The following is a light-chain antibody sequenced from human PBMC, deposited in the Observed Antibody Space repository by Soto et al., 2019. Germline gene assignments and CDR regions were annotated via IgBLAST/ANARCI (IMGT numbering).Light chain of an antibody. J-gene: IGLJ2*01. CDR2: EDL. CDR1: KLEDKY. V-gene: IGLV3-1*01. Sequence: SYELTQPPSVSVSPGQTARISCSGDKLEDKYVCWYQQKAGQSPVLVMYEDLERPSGIPERFSGSNSGNTATLTIRGAQAMDEADYYCQAWDTTTHVVFGGGTKLTVL. CDR3: QAWDTTTHVV.